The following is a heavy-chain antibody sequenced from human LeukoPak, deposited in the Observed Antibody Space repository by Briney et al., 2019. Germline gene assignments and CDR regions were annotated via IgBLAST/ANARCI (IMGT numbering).Heavy chain of an antibody. CDR2: INASSGAT. V-gene: IGHV1-2*02. CDR1: GYTFTDYY. CDR3: ATDYGDYESGY. J-gene: IGHJ4*02. Sequence: ASVKVSCKASGYTFTDYYMAWVRQAPGQGLEWMGWINASSGATDYAQKFQGRVTIARDTSISTAYMGRSRLRSDDTAVYYCATDYGDYESGYWGQGTLVTVSS. D-gene: IGHD4-17*01.